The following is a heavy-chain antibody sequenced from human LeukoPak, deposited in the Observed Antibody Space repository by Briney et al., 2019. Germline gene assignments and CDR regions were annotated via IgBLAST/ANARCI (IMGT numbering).Heavy chain of an antibody. J-gene: IGHJ3*02. D-gene: IGHD2-15*01. V-gene: IGHV4-59*01. Sequence: SETLSLTCTVSGGSISSYYWSWIRQPPGKGLEWIGYIYYSGSTNYNPSLKSRVTISVDTSKNQFSLKLSSVTAADTAVYYCGAGYCSGGSCSHDAFDIWGQGTMVTVSS. CDR3: GAGYCSGGSCSHDAFDI. CDR2: IYYSGST. CDR1: GGSISSYY.